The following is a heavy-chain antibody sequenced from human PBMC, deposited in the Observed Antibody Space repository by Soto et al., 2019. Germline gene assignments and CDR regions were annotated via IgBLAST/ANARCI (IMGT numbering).Heavy chain of an antibody. Sequence: QVQLVQSGAEMKKPGSSVKVSCQSSGGTFNTYAMNWVRQAPGQGPEWMGDISPMFGAANYAPKFQGRVTITADESTGTSYMQLSSVTSEDTARYVCAREVQVHTPAFVYWGQGTLVTVSS. J-gene: IGHJ4*02. CDR3: AREVQVHTPAFVY. CDR2: ISPMFGAA. V-gene: IGHV1-69*19. D-gene: IGHD3-10*01. CDR1: GGTFNTYA.